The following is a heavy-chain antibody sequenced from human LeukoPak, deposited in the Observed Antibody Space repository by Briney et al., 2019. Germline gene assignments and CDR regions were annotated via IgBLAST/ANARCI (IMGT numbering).Heavy chain of an antibody. V-gene: IGHV3-20*04. J-gene: IGHJ4*02. CDR1: GFVFDDYG. CDR2: INWDGSTT. Sequence: GGSLRLSCAASGFVFDDYGMSWVRQAPGKGLEWVSAINWDGSTTSYADSVKGRFTISRDKAKKSLYLQMNSLRAEDTALYFCARDREGQLLWFGELGYWGQGSLVTVSS. D-gene: IGHD3-10*01. CDR3: ARDREGQLLWFGELGY.